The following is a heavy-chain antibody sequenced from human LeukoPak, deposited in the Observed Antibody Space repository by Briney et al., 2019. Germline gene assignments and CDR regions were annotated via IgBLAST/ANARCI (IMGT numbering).Heavy chain of an antibody. D-gene: IGHD6-13*01. CDR3: ARDSSSWTHSFDY. V-gene: IGHV1-8*01. Sequence: ASVKASCKASGYTFTSYDINWVRQATGQGLEWMGWMNPNSGNTGYAQKFQGRVTMTRNTSISTAYMELSSLRSEDTAVYYCARDSSSWTHSFDYWGQGTLVTVSS. CDR1: GYTFTSYD. J-gene: IGHJ4*02. CDR2: MNPNSGNT.